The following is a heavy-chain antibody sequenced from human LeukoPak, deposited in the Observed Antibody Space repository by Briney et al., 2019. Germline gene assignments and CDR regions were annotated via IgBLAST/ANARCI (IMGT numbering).Heavy chain of an antibody. V-gene: IGHV3-21*04. CDR2: ISRGSYI. CDR1: GFIFSNYR. CDR3: AKGNDLEFDY. J-gene: IGHJ4*02. Sequence: GGSLRLSCAASGFIFSNYRMNWVRRAPGKGLEWVSSISRGSYIYYADSVKGRFTISRDNAKNTLYLQMNTLTVEDTALYYCAKGNDLEFDYWGQGTPVTVSS. D-gene: IGHD1-1*01.